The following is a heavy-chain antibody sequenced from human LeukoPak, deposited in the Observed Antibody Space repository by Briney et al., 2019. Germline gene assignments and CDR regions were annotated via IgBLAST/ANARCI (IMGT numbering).Heavy chain of an antibody. CDR3: ASTAAATDPPGF. CDR1: GFTFSSYS. V-gene: IGHV3-48*01. D-gene: IGHD6-13*01. CDR2: ISSSSSTI. J-gene: IGHJ4*02. Sequence: PGGSLRLSCAASGFTFSSYSMNWVRQAPGKGLEWVSYISSSSSTIYYADSVKGRFTISRDNSKNTVYLQMNSLRGEDTAVYYCASTAAATDPPGFWGQGTLVTVSS.